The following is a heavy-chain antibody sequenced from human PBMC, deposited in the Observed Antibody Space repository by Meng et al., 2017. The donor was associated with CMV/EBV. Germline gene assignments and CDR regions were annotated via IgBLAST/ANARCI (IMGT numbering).Heavy chain of an antibody. CDR1: GGSISSYY. CDR2: IYYRGST. D-gene: IGHD2-2*01. V-gene: IGHV4-59*01. J-gene: IGHJ5*02. Sequence: SETLSLTCTVSGGSISSYYWSWIRQPPGKGLEWLGYIYYRGSTNYNPSLKSRVTISVDTSKNQFSLKLSSVTAADTAVYYCAREVRYCSSTSCYRFDPWGQGTLVTVSS. CDR3: AREVRYCSSTSCYRFDP.